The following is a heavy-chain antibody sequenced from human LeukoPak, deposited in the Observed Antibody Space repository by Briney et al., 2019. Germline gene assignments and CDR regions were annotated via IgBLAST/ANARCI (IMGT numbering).Heavy chain of an antibody. CDR3: ASGMRVGPNI. Sequence: GGSLRLSCVASGFTFGPYTMNWVRQAPGKGLEWISHITSGSDTKYYADSVKGRSTISRDTAKNSLYLQMNSLRAEDTAVYYCASGMRVGPNIWGQGTLVTVSS. CDR2: ITSGSDTK. J-gene: IGHJ4*02. D-gene: IGHD1-26*01. V-gene: IGHV3-48*04. CDR1: GFTFGPYT.